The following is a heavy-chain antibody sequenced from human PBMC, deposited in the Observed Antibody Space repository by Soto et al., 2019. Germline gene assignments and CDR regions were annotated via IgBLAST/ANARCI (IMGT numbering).Heavy chain of an antibody. Sequence: PGGSLRLSCAASGFTFTNAWMTCVRQGPGKGLEWVGRIKSKSDGGTIDYAAPVKGRFTISRDDSKNTLYLQMNSLKTEDTAVYYCTTGPNLRPLAAFDIWGQGTVVTVSS. CDR1: GFTFTNAW. V-gene: IGHV3-15*01. CDR2: IKSKSDGGTI. CDR3: TTGPNLRPLAAFDI. J-gene: IGHJ3*02.